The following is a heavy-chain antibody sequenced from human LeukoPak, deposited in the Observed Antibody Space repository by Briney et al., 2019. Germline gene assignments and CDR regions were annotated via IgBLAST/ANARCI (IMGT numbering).Heavy chain of an antibody. CDR3: ARHWRITIFGVVNYNWFDP. D-gene: IGHD3-3*01. CDR1: GGSISGYY. CDR2: IYHIGST. J-gene: IGHJ5*02. V-gene: IGHV4-59*08. Sequence: SETLSLTCTVSGGSISGYYWSWIRQPPGRGLEWIGYIYHIGSTNYNPSLKSRVIISVDTSKNQFSLKLSSVTAADTAVYYCARHWRITIFGVVNYNWFDPWGQGTLVTVSS.